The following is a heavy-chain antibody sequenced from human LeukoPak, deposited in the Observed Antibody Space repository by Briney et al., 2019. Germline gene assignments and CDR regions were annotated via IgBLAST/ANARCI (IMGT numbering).Heavy chain of an antibody. Sequence: GRSLRLSCAASGFTFDDYAMHWVRQAPGKGLEWVSGISWNSGSIGYADSVKGRFTISRDNAKNSLYLQMNSLRAEDTALYYCAKEGGSGSSYYYYYGMDVWGQGTTVTVSS. CDR3: AKEGGSGSSYYYYYGMDV. V-gene: IGHV3-9*01. CDR2: ISWNSGSI. D-gene: IGHD3-10*01. CDR1: GFTFDDYA. J-gene: IGHJ6*02.